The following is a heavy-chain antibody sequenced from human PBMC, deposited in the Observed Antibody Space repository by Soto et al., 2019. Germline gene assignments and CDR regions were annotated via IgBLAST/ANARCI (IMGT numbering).Heavy chain of an antibody. J-gene: IGHJ6*03. CDR2: ISSNGGST. Sequence: GSLRLSCAASGFTFSSYAMHWVRQAPGKGLEYVSAISSNGGSTYYANSVKGRFTISRDNSKNTLYLQMGSLRAEEMAVYYCERDSSSSWYLYYYMDVWGKGTTVNVSS. V-gene: IGHV3-64*01. D-gene: IGHD6-13*01. CDR1: GFTFSSYA. CDR3: ERDSSSSWYLYYYMDV.